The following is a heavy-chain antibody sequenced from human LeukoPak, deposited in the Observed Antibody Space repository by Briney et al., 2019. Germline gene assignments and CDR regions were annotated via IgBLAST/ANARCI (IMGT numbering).Heavy chain of an antibody. CDR2: ISSSGSTI. J-gene: IGHJ6*02. V-gene: IGHV3-48*03. Sequence: PGGSLRLSCAASGFTFSSYEMNWVRQAPGKGLEWVSYISSSGSTIYYADSVKGRFTISRDNAKTSLYLQMNSLRAEDTAVYYCARGPYSSGWYYFGEAYYYYGMDVWGQGTTVTVS. CDR1: GFTFSSYE. CDR3: ARGPYSSGWYYFGEAYYYYGMDV. D-gene: IGHD6-19*01.